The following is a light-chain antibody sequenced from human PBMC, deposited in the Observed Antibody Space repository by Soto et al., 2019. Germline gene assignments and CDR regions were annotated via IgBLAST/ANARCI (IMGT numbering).Light chain of an antibody. CDR3: QRYNDGST. V-gene: IGKV1-27*01. J-gene: IGKJ1*01. CDR1: PGISNY. Sequence: DIQMTQSPSSLSASVGDRVTITCRASPGISNYLAWYQQKPGRVPTLLISAASTLQSGVPSRFSGSGSGTDFTLTITSLQPEDVATYYCQRYNDGSTFGQGTKVEI. CDR2: AAS.